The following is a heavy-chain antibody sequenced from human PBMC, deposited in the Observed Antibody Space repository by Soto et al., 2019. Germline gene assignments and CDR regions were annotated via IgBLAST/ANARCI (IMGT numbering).Heavy chain of an antibody. V-gene: IGHV2-5*02. CDR3: AHRPSYCSGGTCYSGFDY. J-gene: IGHJ4*02. Sequence: QITLKESGPTLVKPTQILTLTCTFSGCSLSTSGVGVGWMRQPPGKALEWLALIYWDDDKRYSPSLKSRLTITKDTSKNQVVLTMTNMDPVDTATYYCAHRPSYCSGGTCYSGFDYWGQGTLVTVSS. D-gene: IGHD2-15*01. CDR2: IYWDDDK. CDR1: GCSLSTSGVG.